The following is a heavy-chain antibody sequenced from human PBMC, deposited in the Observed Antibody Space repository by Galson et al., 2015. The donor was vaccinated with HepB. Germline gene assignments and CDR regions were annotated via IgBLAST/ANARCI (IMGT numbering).Heavy chain of an antibody. CDR3: ARDQGWGYYDSSGYYFDY. CDR2: ISSSSSTI. Sequence: SLRLSCAASGFTFSSYSMNWVRQAPGKGLEWVSYISSSSSTIYYADSVKGRFTISRDNAKNSLYLQMNSLRAEDTAVYYCARDQGWGYYDSSGYYFDYWGQGTLVTVSS. V-gene: IGHV3-48*04. D-gene: IGHD3-22*01. J-gene: IGHJ4*02. CDR1: GFTFSSYS.